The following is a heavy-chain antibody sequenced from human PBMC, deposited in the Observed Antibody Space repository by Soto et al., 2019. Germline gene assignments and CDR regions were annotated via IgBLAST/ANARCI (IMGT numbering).Heavy chain of an antibody. CDR2: IGSDGRPT. D-gene: IGHD3-22*01. Sequence: PGGSLRRSCVASGFPFSSYLMHWIRQGPGKGLMWVSQIGSDGRPTTYADSVNGRFTISRDNARNTLYLQMNSLRADDTAMYYCVRDYDSSGFNSGHCGQGTLVTVSS. V-gene: IGHV3-74*03. CDR3: VRDYDSSGFNSGH. CDR1: GFPFSSYL. J-gene: IGHJ1*01.